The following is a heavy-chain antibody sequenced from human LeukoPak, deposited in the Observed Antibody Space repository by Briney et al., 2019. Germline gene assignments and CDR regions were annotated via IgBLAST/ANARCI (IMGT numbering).Heavy chain of an antibody. CDR2: IYYSGST. CDR3: ARGEGYFDY. J-gene: IGHJ4*02. CDR1: GGSISSYY. V-gene: IGHV4-59*01. Sequence: PSGTLSLTCAVSGGSISSYYWSWIRQPPGKGLEWIGYIYYSGSTNYNPSLKSRVTISVDTSKNQFSLKLSSVTAADTAVYYCARGEGYFDYWGQGTLVTVSS.